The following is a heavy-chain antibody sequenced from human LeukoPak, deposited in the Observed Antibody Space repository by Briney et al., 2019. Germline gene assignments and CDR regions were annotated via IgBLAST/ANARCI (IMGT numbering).Heavy chain of an antibody. CDR3: ARGPYGYFDY. CDR2: IYYSGSTNYT. V-gene: IGHV4-59*01. Sequence: PSETLSLTCIVPVGSISSYYWSWIRQPPGKGLEWIVYIYYSGSTNYTNYNPSLKSRVTISVDTSKNQFSLKLSSVTAADTAVYYCARGPYGYFDYWGQGTLVTVSS. J-gene: IGHJ4*02. CDR1: VGSISSYY. D-gene: IGHD3-10*01.